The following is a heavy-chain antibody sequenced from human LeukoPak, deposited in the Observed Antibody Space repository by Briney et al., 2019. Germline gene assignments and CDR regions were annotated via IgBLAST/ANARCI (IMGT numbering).Heavy chain of an antibody. V-gene: IGHV5-51*01. CDR2: IYPGDSDT. CDR1: GYSFTSYW. CDR3: ARRAFASGDYFDY. D-gene: IGHD3-10*01. Sequence: GESLKISWKGSGYSFTSYWNGWVRQMPGKGLEWMGFIYPGDSDTRSSPSFQGQATISAAKSISTAYLQWSSLKASDTAMYFCARRAFASGDYFDYWGQGTLVTVSS. J-gene: IGHJ4*02.